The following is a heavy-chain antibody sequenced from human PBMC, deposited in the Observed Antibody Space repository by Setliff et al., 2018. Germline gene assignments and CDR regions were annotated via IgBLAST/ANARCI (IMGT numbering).Heavy chain of an antibody. D-gene: IGHD3-3*01. J-gene: IGHJ4*02. CDR2: IYYSGST. V-gene: IGHV4-39*07. CDR3: ARRATYYNFWSGYYDY. CDR1: GGSISSSSYY. Sequence: SETLSLTCTVSGGSISSSSYYWGWIRQPPGKGLEWIGSIYYSGSTYYNPSLKSRVTISVDTSKNQFSLKLSSVTAADTVVYYCARRATYYNFWSGYYDYWGQGTLVTVSS.